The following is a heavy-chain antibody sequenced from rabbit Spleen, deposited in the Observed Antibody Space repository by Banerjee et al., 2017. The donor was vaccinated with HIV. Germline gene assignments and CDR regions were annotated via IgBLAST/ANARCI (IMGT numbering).Heavy chain of an antibody. V-gene: IGHV1S43*01. D-gene: IGHD6-1*01. CDR1: GFSFSSSYY. CDR2: IYNGDGAT. CDR3: ARESYSDGDFSL. Sequence: QEQLVESGGGLVQPEGSLTLTCTAAGFSFSSSYYMCWVRQAPGKGLEWIACIYNGDGATWYANWVNGRFTISRSTSLNTVDLKLTSLTAADTATYFCARESYSDGDFSLWGQGTLVTVS. J-gene: IGHJ4*01.